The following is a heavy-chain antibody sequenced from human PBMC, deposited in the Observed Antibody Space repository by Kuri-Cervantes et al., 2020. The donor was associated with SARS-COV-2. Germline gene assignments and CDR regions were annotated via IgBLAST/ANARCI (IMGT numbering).Heavy chain of an antibody. CDR3: AKDQRYSSSSGLGYLDS. Sequence: ESLKISCTVPGGSISSYYWSWIRQPPGKGLEWIGYIYYSGSTNYNPSLKSRVTISVDTSKNQFSLKLSSVTAADTAVYYCAKDQRYSSSSGLGYLDSWGQGTLVVVSS. D-gene: IGHD6-6*01. J-gene: IGHJ4*02. CDR2: IYYSGST. CDR1: GGSISSYY. V-gene: IGHV4-59*01.